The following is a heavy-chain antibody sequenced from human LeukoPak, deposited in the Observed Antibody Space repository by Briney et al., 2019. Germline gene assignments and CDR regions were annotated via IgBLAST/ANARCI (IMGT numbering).Heavy chain of an antibody. CDR1: GFGLGYYG. CDR2: ISYDGSHE. CDR3: AKDPSKWGISWYFDL. Sequence: RGPRRLSSASSGFGLGYYGMHWGRQAPGKGLEWVAVISYDGSHEYYADSVKGRFTISRDKSKNTLFLQMTSLRAEDTSVYYCAKDPSKWGISWYFDLWGRGTLVSVSS. V-gene: IGHV3-30*18. D-gene: IGHD7-27*01. J-gene: IGHJ2*01.